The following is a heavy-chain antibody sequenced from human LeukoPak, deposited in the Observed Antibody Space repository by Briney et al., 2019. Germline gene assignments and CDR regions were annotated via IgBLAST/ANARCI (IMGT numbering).Heavy chain of an antibody. V-gene: IGHV3-73*01. D-gene: IGHD6-19*01. CDR3: TRFWDSSDWYSAFDI. CDR1: GFTFSGSA. Sequence: PGGSLKLSCAASGFTFSGSAMHWVRQASGKGLECVGRIRSKANSYATTYAASVKGRFTISRDDSKNTAYLQMNSLKTEDTAVYYCTRFWDSSDWYSAFDIWGQGTMVTVSS. CDR2: IRSKANSYAT. J-gene: IGHJ3*02.